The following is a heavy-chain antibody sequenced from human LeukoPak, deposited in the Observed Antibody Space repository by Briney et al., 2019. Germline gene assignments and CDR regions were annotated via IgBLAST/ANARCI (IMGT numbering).Heavy chain of an antibody. Sequence: SETLSLTCTVSGGSISSYYWSWIRQPPGKGLEWIGYLYDTGSTNYNPSLKSRVTISVDTSKNRFSLKLSSVTAADTAVYYCARGPIVVGAYYFDYWGQGTLVTVSS. CDR3: ARGPIVVGAYYFDY. D-gene: IGHD2-21*01. V-gene: IGHV4-59*01. CDR2: LYDTGST. J-gene: IGHJ4*02. CDR1: GGSISSYY.